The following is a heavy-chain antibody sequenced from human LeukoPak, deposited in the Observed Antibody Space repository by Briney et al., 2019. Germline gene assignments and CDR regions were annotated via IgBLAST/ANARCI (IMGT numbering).Heavy chain of an antibody. CDR2: ISSSGSSI. CDR3: ARPTAVTLVDAFNI. CDR1: GFIFSSYE. V-gene: IGHV3-48*03. J-gene: IGHJ3*02. Sequence: PGGSLRLSCAASGFIFSSYEMNWVRQAPGKGLEWVSYISSSGSSIYYADSVKGRFTISRDNAKNSLYLQMNSLRDVDTAVYFCARPTAVTLVDAFNIWGLGTMVTVSS. D-gene: IGHD4-17*01.